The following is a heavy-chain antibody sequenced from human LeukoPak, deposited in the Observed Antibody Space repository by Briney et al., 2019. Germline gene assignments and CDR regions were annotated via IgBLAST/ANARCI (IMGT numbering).Heavy chain of an antibody. CDR1: GGSINSYY. CDR3: ARDTYVSGLFDY. Sequence: SETLSLTCTVSGGSINSYYWSWIRQPPGKGLEWIGYINDSGSTKYNPSLKSRVTISVDTSKNQFSLKLSSVTAADTAAYFCARDTYVSGLFDYWGQGTLVSVSS. D-gene: IGHD3-10*01. V-gene: IGHV4-59*01. CDR2: INDSGST. J-gene: IGHJ4*02.